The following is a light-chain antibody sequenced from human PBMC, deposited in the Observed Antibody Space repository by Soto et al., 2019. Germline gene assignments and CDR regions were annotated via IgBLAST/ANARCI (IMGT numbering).Light chain of an antibody. J-gene: IGKJ2*01. CDR2: GES. CDR3: HQYNNGPPYT. Sequence: EIVMTQSPATLSVSPGERATLSCRASQSVSSNLAWYQQKPGQAPRLLIYGESTRATGIPARFSGSGSGTEFTLTISSLQSEDFAVYYCHQYNNGPPYTFGQGTKLEMK. CDR1: QSVSSN. V-gene: IGKV3-15*01.